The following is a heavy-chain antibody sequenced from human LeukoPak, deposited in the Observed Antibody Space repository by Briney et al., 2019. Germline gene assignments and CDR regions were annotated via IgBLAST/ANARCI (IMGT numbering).Heavy chain of an antibody. D-gene: IGHD3-22*01. V-gene: IGHV7-4-1*02. CDR3: AREFPYYYDSSGYYFAFDI. J-gene: IGHJ3*02. CDR2: INTNTGNP. Sequence: ASVKVSCKASGYTFTSYAMNWVRQAPGQGLEWMGWINTNTGNPTYAQGFTGRFVFSLDTSVSTAYLQISSLKAEDTAVCYCAREFPYYYDSSGYYFAFDIWGQGTMVTVSS. CDR1: GYTFTSYA.